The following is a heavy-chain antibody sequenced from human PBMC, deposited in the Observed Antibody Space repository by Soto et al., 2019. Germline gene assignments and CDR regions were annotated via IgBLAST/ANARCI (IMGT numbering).Heavy chain of an antibody. CDR2: INPSGGST. V-gene: IGHV1-46*01. J-gene: IGHJ5*01. CDR3: ARAARVYCISTSCLNWFDP. CDR1: GYTFTSYY. Sequence: GASVKVSCKASGYTFTSYYMHWVRQAPGQGLEWMGIINPSGGSTSYAQKFQGRVTMTRDTSTSTVYMELSSLRSEDTAVYYCARAARVYCISTSCLNWFDPWGQGTLVTVSS. D-gene: IGHD2-2*01.